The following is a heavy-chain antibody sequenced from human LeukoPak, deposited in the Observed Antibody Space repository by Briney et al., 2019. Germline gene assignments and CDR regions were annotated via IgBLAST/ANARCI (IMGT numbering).Heavy chain of an antibody. D-gene: IGHD3-3*01. J-gene: IGHJ5*02. Sequence: GGSLRLSCAASGFTFSSYAMHWVRQAPGKGLEYVSAISSNGGSTYYANSVKGRFTISRDNSKNTLYLQMNSLRAEDTAVYYCARESVGILGGFDPWGQGTLVTVSS. V-gene: IGHV3-64*01. CDR3: ARESVGILGGFDP. CDR1: GFTFSSYA. CDR2: ISSNGGST.